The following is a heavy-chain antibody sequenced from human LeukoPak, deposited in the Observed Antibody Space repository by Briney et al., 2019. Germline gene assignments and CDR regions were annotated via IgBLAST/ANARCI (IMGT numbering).Heavy chain of an antibody. V-gene: IGHV3-74*01. D-gene: IGHD6-13*01. CDR1: GFTFSSYW. CDR3: ARSGYSSSWYSPPDYYYYYMDV. CDR2: INSDGSST. J-gene: IGHJ6*03. Sequence: AGGSLRLSCAASGFTFSSYWMHWVRQAPGKGLVWVSRINSDGSSTSYADSVKGRFTISRDNAKNTLYLQMNSLRAEDAAVYYCARSGYSSSWYSPPDYYYYYMDVWGKGTTVTISS.